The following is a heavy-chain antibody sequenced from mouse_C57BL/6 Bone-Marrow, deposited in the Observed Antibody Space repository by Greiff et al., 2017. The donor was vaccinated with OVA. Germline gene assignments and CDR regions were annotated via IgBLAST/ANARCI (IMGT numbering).Heavy chain of an antibody. CDR1: GYTFTGYW. D-gene: IGHD2-4*01. J-gene: IGHJ4*01. V-gene: IGHV1-9*01. CDR3: ARGRFYYDYDGGSMDY. Sequence: QVQLQQSGAELMKPGASVKLSCKATGYTFTGYWLEWVKQRPGHGLEWIGEILPGSGSTNYTEKFKGKATFTADTSSNTAYMQLSSLTTEDSAIYYCARGRFYYDYDGGSMDYWGQGTSVTVSS. CDR2: ILPGSGST.